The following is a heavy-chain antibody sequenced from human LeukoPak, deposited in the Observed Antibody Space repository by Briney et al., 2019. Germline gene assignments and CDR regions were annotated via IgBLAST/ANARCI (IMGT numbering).Heavy chain of an antibody. CDR1: GGSISSSNW. CDR2: IYHSGST. CDR3: ASSANYGGNSGYFDY. V-gene: IGHV4-4*02. J-gene: IGHJ4*02. D-gene: IGHD4-23*01. Sequence: SETLSLTCAVSGGSISSSNWWSWVRQPPGKGLEWIGEIYHSGSTNYNPSLKSRATISVDTSKNQFSLKLSSVTAADTAVYYCASSANYGGNSGYFDYWGQGTLVTVSS.